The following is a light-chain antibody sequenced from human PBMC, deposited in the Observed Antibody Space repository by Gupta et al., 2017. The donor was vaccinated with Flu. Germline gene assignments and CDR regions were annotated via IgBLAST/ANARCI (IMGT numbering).Light chain of an antibody. CDR2: DTS. CDR3: SLSNRGGRLVV. V-gene: IGLV7-46*01. Sequence: QAVVTQEPSLTVSPGGTVTLTCGSTTGAVTSGHYPYWFQQKPGQAPRTLIYDTSNKHSWTPARFSGSLLGGKAALTLSGAQPEDEAEYYCSLSNRGGRLVVFGGGTRLTVL. CDR1: TGAVTSGHY. J-gene: IGLJ2*01.